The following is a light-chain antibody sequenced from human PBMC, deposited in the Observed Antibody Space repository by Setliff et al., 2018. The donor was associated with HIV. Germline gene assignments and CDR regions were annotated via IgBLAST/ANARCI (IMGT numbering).Light chain of an antibody. V-gene: IGLV2-14*01. Sequence: QSALTQPASVSASPGQSITISCTGTSSDVGGYDYVSWYQQHPGKAPKRIIYEVTYRPSGVSNRFSGFKSGNTASLTISGLQAEDEADYYCSSYRTNSRVVVGGGTKVTVL. CDR3: SSYRTNSRVV. J-gene: IGLJ2*01. CDR1: SSDVGGYDY. CDR2: EVT.